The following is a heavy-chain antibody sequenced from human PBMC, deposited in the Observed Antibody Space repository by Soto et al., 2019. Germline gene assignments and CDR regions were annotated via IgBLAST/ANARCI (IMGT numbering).Heavy chain of an antibody. CDR3: ATTNYDYYYLDV. CDR2: ISAYNGNT. J-gene: IGHJ6*03. D-gene: IGHD1-1*01. Sequence: ASVKVSCKASGYTFTSYGISWVRQAPGQGLEWMGWISAYNGNTNYAQKLQGRVTMTTDTSTSTAYMELRSLRSDNTAVYDCATTNYDYYYLDVWGKGTTVTVSS. V-gene: IGHV1-18*01. CDR1: GYTFTSYG.